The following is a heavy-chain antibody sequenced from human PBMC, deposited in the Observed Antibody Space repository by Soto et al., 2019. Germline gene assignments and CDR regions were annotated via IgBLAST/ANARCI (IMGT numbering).Heavy chain of an antibody. Sequence: QVQLVESGGGLVKPGGSLRLSCEGSGFTFSDYYISWIRQAPGKGLEWISYSSNSGTFSRYADSVKGRFSISRDNTKNLLYLQMNRLRAEDTAVYYCARSGENYNRLAYWGQGTPVTVSS. J-gene: IGHJ4*02. CDR1: GFTFSDYY. D-gene: IGHD1-7*01. CDR2: SSNSGTFS. CDR3: ARSGENYNRLAY. V-gene: IGHV3-11*06.